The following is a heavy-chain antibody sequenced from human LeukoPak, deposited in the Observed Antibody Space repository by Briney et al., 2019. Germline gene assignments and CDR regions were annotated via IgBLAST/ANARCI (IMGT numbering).Heavy chain of an antibody. CDR1: GFTFRSYA. CDR3: ARGPESGVVISAFDI. Sequence: GGSLRLSCAASGFTFRSYAMQWVRQAPGKGPEWVSYITYNSGTIFYADSVKGRFTISRDNAKDSLYLQMSSLRDEDTAVYYCARGPESGVVISAFDIWGQGTMVTVS. J-gene: IGHJ3*02. D-gene: IGHD3-3*01. V-gene: IGHV3-48*02. CDR2: ITYNSGTI.